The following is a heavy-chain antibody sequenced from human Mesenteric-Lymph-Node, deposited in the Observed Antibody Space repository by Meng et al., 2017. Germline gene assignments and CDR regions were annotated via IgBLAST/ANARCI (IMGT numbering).Heavy chain of an antibody. CDR3: AREWLTGNIDY. D-gene: IGHD3-9*01. Sequence: QVQLVQSGAEVKKPGASGKVSCKASGYSFSNYGISWVRQAPGQGLEWMGWINTNTGNPTYAQGFTGRFVFSLDTSVSTAYLQISSLKAEDTAVYYCAREWLTGNIDYWGQGTLVTVSS. V-gene: IGHV7-4-1*02. J-gene: IGHJ4*02. CDR1: GYSFSNYG. CDR2: INTNTGNP.